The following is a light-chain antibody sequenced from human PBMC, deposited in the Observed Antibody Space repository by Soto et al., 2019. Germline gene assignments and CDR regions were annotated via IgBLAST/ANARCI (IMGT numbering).Light chain of an antibody. CDR1: RSISSD. Sequence: DIQMTQSPSSLAASVGDRVTITCRASRSISSDLNWYQHKPGKAPKLLIYAASSLQSGVPSRFSGSGSGTDFTLTISSLQPEDFAIYYGQQSYSTLGTCGQGTKVEIK. CDR3: QQSYSTLGT. J-gene: IGKJ1*01. V-gene: IGKV1-39*01. CDR2: AAS.